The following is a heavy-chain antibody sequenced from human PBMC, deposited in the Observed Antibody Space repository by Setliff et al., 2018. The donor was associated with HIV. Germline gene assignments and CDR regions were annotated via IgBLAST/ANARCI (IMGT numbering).Heavy chain of an antibody. J-gene: IGHJ3*01. CDR3: ARGIRMLLDSNRGVYTHDAFDL. CDR1: GYSISTTSW. V-gene: IGHV4-38-2*02. D-gene: IGHD3-10*01. CDR2: IYHDGSG. Sequence: PSETLSLTCTVSGYSISTTSWWGWVRQSPGRGLQWIGSIYHDGSGYYNPSLQSRVTISLDRSKNQFSLNMISVTAPDSAIYFCARGIRMLLDSNRGVYTHDAFDLWGQGTTVTVSS.